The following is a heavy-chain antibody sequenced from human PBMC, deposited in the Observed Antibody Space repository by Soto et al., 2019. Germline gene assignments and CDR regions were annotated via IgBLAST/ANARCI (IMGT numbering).Heavy chain of an antibody. D-gene: IGHD3-3*01. V-gene: IGHV3-64*01. CDR2: ISSNGGST. Sequence: ASLRLSCAACVCTVSSYARHWFRQAQGKGLEYVSAISSNGGSTYYANSVKGRFTISRDNSKSTLYLQMGSLRAEDMAVYYCARVGSLRFLEWLPTIYYYMDVWGNGTTVTVS. J-gene: IGHJ6*03. CDR1: VCTVSSYA. CDR3: ARVGSLRFLEWLPTIYYYMDV.